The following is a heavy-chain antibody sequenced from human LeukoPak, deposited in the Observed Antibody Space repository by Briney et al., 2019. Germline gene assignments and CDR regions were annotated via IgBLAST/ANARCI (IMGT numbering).Heavy chain of an antibody. D-gene: IGHD3-22*01. V-gene: IGHV4-34*01. CDR1: GGSFSGYY. Sequence: SETLSLTCAVYGGSFSGYYWSWIRQPPGKGLEWIGEINHSGSTNYNPSLKSRVTISVDTSKNQFSLKLSSVTAADTAVYYCARARDYYDSSGPGYYFDYWGQGTLVTVSS. CDR2: INHSGST. CDR3: ARARDYYDSSGPGYYFDY. J-gene: IGHJ4*02.